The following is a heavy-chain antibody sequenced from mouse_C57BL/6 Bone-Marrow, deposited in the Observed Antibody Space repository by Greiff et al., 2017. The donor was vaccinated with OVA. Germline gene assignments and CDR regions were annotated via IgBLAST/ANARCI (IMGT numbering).Heavy chain of an antibody. J-gene: IGHJ1*03. Sequence: EVKLVESGGGLVQPGGSLSLSCAASGFTFTDYYMSWVRQPPGKALEWLGFIRNKANGYTTEYSASVKGRFTISRDNSQSILYLQMNALRAEDSATYYCARVVLRGTNYWYFDVWGTGTTVTVSS. CDR3: ARVVLRGTNYWYFDV. CDR2: IRNKANGYTT. V-gene: IGHV7-3*01. CDR1: GFTFTDYY. D-gene: IGHD1-1*01.